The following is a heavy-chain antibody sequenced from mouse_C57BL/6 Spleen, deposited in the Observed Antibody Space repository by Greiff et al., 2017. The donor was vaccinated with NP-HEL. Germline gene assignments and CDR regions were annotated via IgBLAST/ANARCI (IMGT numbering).Heavy chain of an antibody. V-gene: IGHV5-4*03. CDR3: ARGTGTWAY. CDR2: ISDGGSYT. D-gene: IGHD4-1*01. Sequence: EVKLVESGGGLVKPGGSLKLSCAASGFTFSSYAMSWVRQTPEKRLEWVATISDGGSYTYYPDNVKGRFTISRDNAKNNLYLQMSHLKSEDTAMYYCARGTGTWAYWGQGTLVTVSA. CDR1: GFTFSSYA. J-gene: IGHJ3*01.